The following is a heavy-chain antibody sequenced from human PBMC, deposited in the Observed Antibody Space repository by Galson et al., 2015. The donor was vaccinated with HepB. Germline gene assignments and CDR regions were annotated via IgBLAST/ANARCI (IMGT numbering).Heavy chain of an antibody. CDR1: GYPFTRFG. CDR3: ARDEGSDYYSFAYYGLDV. V-gene: IGHV1-18*01. CDR2: ISAYNGKT. D-gene: IGHD4-11*01. Sequence: SVKVSCKASGYPFTRFGVTWVRRAPRQGLEWLGWISAYNGKTNYAQKFQGRVTMTTDTSTSTVYMDLRGLRSDDTAAYYCARDEGSDYYSFAYYGLDVWGQGTTVTVSS. J-gene: IGHJ6*02.